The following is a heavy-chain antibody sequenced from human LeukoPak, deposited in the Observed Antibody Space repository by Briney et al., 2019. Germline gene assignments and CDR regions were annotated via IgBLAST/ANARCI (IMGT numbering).Heavy chain of an antibody. Sequence: GGSLRLSCAASGFTFSSYGMPWVRRAPGKGLEWVAVISYDGSNKYYADSVKGRFTISRDNAKNTLSLQMNSLRGDDTAVYYCTRGSSGFTYYSAMDVWGQGTTVTVSS. CDR1: GFTFSSYG. D-gene: IGHD3-10*01. CDR3: TRGSSGFTYYSAMDV. V-gene: IGHV3-30*03. CDR2: ISYDGSNK. J-gene: IGHJ6*02.